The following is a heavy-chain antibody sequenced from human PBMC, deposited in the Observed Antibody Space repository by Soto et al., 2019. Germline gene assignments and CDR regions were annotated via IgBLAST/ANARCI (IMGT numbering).Heavy chain of an antibody. CDR2: IWYDGSNR. D-gene: IGHD5-12*01. CDR3: ARDASAYDWEIGGWYPRGLDP. Sequence: LRLSCAASGFTFSTYGMHWVRQAPGKGLEWVAIIWYDGSNRYYADSVKGRFTISRDDSKNTLYLQMNNLRAEDTAVYYCARDASAYDWEIGGWYPRGLDPWGQGTLVTVSS. V-gene: IGHV3-33*01. J-gene: IGHJ5*02. CDR1: GFTFSTYG.